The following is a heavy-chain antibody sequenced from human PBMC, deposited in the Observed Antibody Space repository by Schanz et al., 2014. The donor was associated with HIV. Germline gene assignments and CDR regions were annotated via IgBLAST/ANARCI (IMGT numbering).Heavy chain of an antibody. J-gene: IGHJ4*02. CDR2: ISAYNGNT. CDR1: GYTFTSYG. V-gene: IGHV1-18*01. D-gene: IGHD5-12*01. Sequence: QVQLVQSGAEVKKPGASVKVSCKASGYTFTSYGINWVRQALGQGLEWMGWISAYNGNTNYAQKLQGRVTMTTDTSTSTAYMDLRSLRSDDTAVYYCARGAAEMATMTPWRYWGQGTLVTVSS. CDR3: ARGAAEMATMTPWRY.